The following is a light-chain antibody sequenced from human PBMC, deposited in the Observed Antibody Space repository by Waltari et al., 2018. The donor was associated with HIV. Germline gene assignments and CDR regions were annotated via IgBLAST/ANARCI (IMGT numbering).Light chain of an antibody. V-gene: IGLV2-14*01. CDR2: AVN. Sequence: QSALTQPASVSGSPGQSITISCTGTSSDVGGYDYVSWYQQHPGKAPKLMIYAVNNRPSGVSNRFSGSKSGNTASLTISGLRAEDEADYYCCSYTSRSTYVFGTGTKVTVL. CDR3: CSYTSRSTYV. J-gene: IGLJ1*01. CDR1: SSDVGGYDY.